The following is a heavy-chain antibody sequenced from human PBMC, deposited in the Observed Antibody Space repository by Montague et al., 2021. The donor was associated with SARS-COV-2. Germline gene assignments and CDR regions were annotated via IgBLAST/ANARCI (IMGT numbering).Heavy chain of an antibody. V-gene: IGHV3-23*03. CDR1: GFSFSGYA. Sequence: SLRLSCAASGFSFSGYAMNWVRQAPGKGLEWVSVIYGGGAYTNYADSVKGRFTISRDDSKATVFLQTNGLRSDDTAMYYCAKGSTGLWGQGTLVTVSS. CDR3: AKGSTGL. D-gene: IGHD1-1*01. CDR2: IYGGGAYT. J-gene: IGHJ4*02.